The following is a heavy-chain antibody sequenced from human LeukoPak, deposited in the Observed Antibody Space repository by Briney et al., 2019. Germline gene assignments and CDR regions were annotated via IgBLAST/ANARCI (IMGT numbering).Heavy chain of an antibody. Sequence: SETLSLTCAVYGGSFSGYYWSWIRQPPGKGLEWIGEINHSGSTNYNPSLKSRVAISVDTSKNQFSLKLSFVTAADTAVYYCARGTPGMVVAAIPGSALYGMDVWGQGTTVTVSS. CDR2: INHSGST. CDR1: GGSFSGYY. V-gene: IGHV4-34*01. D-gene: IGHD2-15*01. J-gene: IGHJ6*02. CDR3: ARGTPGMVVAAIPGSALYGMDV.